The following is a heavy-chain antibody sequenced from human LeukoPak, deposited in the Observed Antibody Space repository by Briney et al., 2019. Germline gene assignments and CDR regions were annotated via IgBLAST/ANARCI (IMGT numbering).Heavy chain of an antibody. CDR1: GFTVSSNY. CDR3: AGEWFGEFYDY. CDR2: IYSGGST. Sequence: GGSLRLSCAASGFTVSSNYMSWDRQAPGKGLEWVSVIYSGGSTYYADSVKGRFTISRDNSKNTLYLQMNSLRAEDTAVYYCAGEWFGEFYDYWGQGTLVTVSS. V-gene: IGHV3-53*01. J-gene: IGHJ4*02. D-gene: IGHD3-10*01.